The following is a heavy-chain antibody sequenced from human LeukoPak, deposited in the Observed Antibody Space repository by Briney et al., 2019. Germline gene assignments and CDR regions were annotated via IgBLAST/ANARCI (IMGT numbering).Heavy chain of an antibody. J-gene: IGHJ4*02. Sequence: GGSLRLSCAASGFTFSSYGMHWVRQAPGKGLEWVAVIWYDGSNKYYADSVKGRFTISRDNSKNTLYLQMNSLRAEDTAVYYCAGGFRYYDILTGYYVDFDYWGQGTLVTVSS. CDR1: GFTFSSYG. D-gene: IGHD3-9*01. CDR3: AGGFRYYDILTGYYVDFDY. V-gene: IGHV3-33*01. CDR2: IWYDGSNK.